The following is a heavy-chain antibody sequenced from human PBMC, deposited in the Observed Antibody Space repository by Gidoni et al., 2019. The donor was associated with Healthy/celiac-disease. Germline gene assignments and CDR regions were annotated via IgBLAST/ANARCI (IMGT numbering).Heavy chain of an antibody. D-gene: IGHD3-3*01. J-gene: IGHJ6*02. CDR3: ASHGLTIFGVGDDYYYGMDV. CDR2: IIPILGIA. Sequence: QVQLVQSGAEVKKPGSSVKVPCKASGSTFSSYTISWVRQAPGQGLEWLRRIIPILGIANSAHKFQGTGTITAYQSTITAYIELSSLRSEATAVYYCASHGLTIFGVGDDYYYGMDVWGQGTTVTVSS. CDR1: GSTFSSYT. V-gene: IGHV1-69*02.